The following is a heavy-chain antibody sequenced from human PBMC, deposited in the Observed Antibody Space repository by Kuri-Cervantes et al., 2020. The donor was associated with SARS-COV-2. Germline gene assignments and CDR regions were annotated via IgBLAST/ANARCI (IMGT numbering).Heavy chain of an antibody. CDR3: ARDCSTGLCTSFDY. CDR1: GFIFSDYY. Sequence: GESLKISCTASGFIFSDYYMTWIRQAPGKGLEWVSNIGPSGTTKYYADSVKGRLSISRDNSKNSLYVQMDSLTPEDTAMYYCARDCSTGLCTSFDYWGQGTLVTVSS. J-gene: IGHJ4*02. D-gene: IGHD2-8*02. CDR2: IGPSGTTK. V-gene: IGHV3-11*01.